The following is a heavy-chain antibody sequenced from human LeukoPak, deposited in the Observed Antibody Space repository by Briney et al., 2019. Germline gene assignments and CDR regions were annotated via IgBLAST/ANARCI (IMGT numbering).Heavy chain of an antibody. D-gene: IGHD3-22*01. J-gene: IGHJ5*02. Sequence: SETLSLTCTVSGGSISSYYWSWIRQPARKGLEWIGRIYTSGSTNYNPSLKSRVTMSVDTSKNQFSLKLSSVTAADTAVYYCAREDYYDSSGYFGWFDPWGQGTLVTVSS. CDR2: IYTSGST. CDR1: GGSISSYY. CDR3: AREDYYDSSGYFGWFDP. V-gene: IGHV4-4*07.